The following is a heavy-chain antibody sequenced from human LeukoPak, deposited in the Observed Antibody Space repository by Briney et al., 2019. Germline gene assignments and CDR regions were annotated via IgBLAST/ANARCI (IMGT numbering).Heavy chain of an antibody. CDR2: ISDSGTTT. V-gene: IGHV3-11*04. J-gene: IGHJ4*02. CDR3: AKKVATSYFDY. Sequence: GGSLRLSCAASGFTFNDYYMSWIRQAPGKGLEWISFISDSGTTTYYTDSVKGRFTISRDNAKNSLYLQMNTLRAEDTAVYYCAKKVATSYFDYWGQGTLVTVSS. D-gene: IGHD5-12*01. CDR1: GFTFNDYY.